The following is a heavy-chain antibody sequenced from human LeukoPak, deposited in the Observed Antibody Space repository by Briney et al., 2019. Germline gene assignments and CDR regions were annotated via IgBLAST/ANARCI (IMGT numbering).Heavy chain of an antibody. CDR2: ISSNGGVT. D-gene: IGHD6-19*01. CDR3: VRSFPRFSGWNDACDI. J-gene: IGHJ3*02. Sequence: GGSLRLSCLASGFTFSSYAMHWVRPAPGKGLQYVSAISSNGGVTYYADTVKGRFTISRDNSSNTLYLQMSSLRAEDTAVYYCVRSFPRFSGWNDACDIWGQGTMVTVSS. V-gene: IGHV3-64D*06. CDR1: GFTFSSYA.